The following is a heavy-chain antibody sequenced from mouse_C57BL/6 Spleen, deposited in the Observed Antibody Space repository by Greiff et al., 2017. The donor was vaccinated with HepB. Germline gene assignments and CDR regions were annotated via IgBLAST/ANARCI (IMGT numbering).Heavy chain of an antibody. CDR2: INPNNGGT. CDR3: ARWGTGYFDY. J-gene: IGHJ2*01. D-gene: IGHD3-3*01. V-gene: IGHV1-26*01. Sequence: VQLQQSGPELVKPGASVKISCKASGYTFTDYYMNWVKQSHGKSLEWIGDINPNNGGTSYNQKFKGKATLTVDKSSSTAYMELRSLTSEDSAVYYCARWGTGYFDYWGQGTTLSVSS. CDR1: GYTFTDYY.